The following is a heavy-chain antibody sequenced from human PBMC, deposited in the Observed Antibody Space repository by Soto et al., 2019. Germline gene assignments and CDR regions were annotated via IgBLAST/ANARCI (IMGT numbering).Heavy chain of an antibody. CDR2: INPDTGGT. J-gene: IGHJ4*02. CDR3: ARSVVRDGNRWDRGVLDY. CDR1: GYAFTAYY. Sequence: ASVKGSCKVSGYAFTAYYLHWVRKAPGQGLEWMGWINPDTGGTDYTEKLQGWVTMTRDTSLSPVYMELSNVTSDDTAVYYCARSVVRDGNRWDRGVLDYWRQGTQVTVSS. V-gene: IGHV1-2*04. D-gene: IGHD3-16*01.